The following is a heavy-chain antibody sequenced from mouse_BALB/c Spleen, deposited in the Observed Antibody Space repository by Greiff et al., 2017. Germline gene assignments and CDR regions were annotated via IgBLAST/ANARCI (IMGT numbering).Heavy chain of an antibody. Sequence: VQLQESGAELVRPGTSVKVSCKASGYAFTNYLIEWVKQRPGQGLEWIGVINPGSGGTNYNEKFKGKATLTADKSSSTAYIQLSSLTSDDSAVYFCARGDGYYVDYAMDYWGQGTSVTVSS. CDR2: INPGSGGT. J-gene: IGHJ4*01. CDR1: GYAFTNYL. CDR3: ARGDGYYVDYAMDY. D-gene: IGHD2-3*01. V-gene: IGHV1-54*01.